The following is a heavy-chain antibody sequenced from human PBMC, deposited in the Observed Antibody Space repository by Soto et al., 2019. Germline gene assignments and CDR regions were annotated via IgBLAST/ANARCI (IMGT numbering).Heavy chain of an antibody. Sequence: QVQLVESDGGMVQPRRSPTLSCAAAGFTFSSYGMHWVRRAPGKGLEWVAVISYDGRNKYYADSVKGRFTISRDNSKNTVYLHMISLGADDTAMYYCAKEAEGLVNYDFWSGDHPNNWINPWSHGTLITVSS. V-gene: IGHV3-30*18. J-gene: IGHJ5*02. CDR3: AKEAEGLVNYDFWSGDHPNNWINP. CDR1: GFTFSSYG. D-gene: IGHD3-3*01. CDR2: ISYDGRNK.